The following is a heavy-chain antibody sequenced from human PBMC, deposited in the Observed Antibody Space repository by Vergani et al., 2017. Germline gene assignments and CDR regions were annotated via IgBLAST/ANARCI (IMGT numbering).Heavy chain of an antibody. D-gene: IGHD2-21*02. J-gene: IGHJ6*02. CDR1: GFTFSSYA. CDR2: ISYDGSNK. V-gene: IGHV3-30-3*01. CDR3: ARDIIVVVTATYGMDV. Sequence: QVQLVESGGGLVKPGGSLRLSCAASGFTFSSYAMHWVRQAPGKGLEWVAVISYDGSNKYYADAVKGRFTISRDNSKNTLYLQMNSLRAEDTAVYYCARDIIVVVTATYGMDVWGQGTTVTVSS.